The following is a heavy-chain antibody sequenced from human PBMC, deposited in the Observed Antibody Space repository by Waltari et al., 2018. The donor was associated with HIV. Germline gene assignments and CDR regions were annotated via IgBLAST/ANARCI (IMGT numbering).Heavy chain of an antibody. Sequence: EVQLVESGGGLVRPGGSLRRSGLASGFKFSAYVLNWVRQAPGKGLEWLSYISDRGQTLYYTASTKGRFTVSRNNAKRSLYLDMSGLTAADTAVYYCVRGGAAFVTGGMQVVQPGPWGQGTLVTVS. CDR3: VRGGAAFVTGGMQVVQPGP. D-gene: IGHD6-6*01. CDR2: ISDRGQTL. J-gene: IGHJ5*02. V-gene: IGHV3-48*03. CDR1: GFKFSAYV.